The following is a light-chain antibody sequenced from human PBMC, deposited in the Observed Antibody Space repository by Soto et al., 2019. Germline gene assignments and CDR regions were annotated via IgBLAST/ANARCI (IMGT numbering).Light chain of an antibody. CDR3: AAWDDSLNGYV. CDR1: SSNIGSNILNRRSNIGSNT. V-gene: IGLV1-44*01. CDR2: SDN. Sequence: QSVLTQPPSASGTPGQRVSISCSGSSSNIGSNILNRRSNIGSNTVSWYQQLPGTAPKLLIYSDNQRPSGVPDRFSGSKSGTSASLAISGLQSDDEADYYCAAWDDSLNGYVFGTGTKVTVL. J-gene: IGLJ1*01.